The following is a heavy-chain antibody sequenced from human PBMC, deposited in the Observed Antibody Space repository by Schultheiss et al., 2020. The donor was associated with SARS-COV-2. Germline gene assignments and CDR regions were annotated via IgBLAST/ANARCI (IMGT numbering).Heavy chain of an antibody. D-gene: IGHD3-22*01. CDR3: AKANYYDSKRPGYFDY. CDR2: IYYSGST. Sequence: SETLSLTCTVSGGSISSYYWSWIRQPPGKGLEWIGYIYYSGSTNYNPSLKSRVTISVDTSKNQFSLKLSSVTAADTAVYYCAKANYYDSKRPGYFDYWGQGTLVTVSS. V-gene: IGHV4-59*01. CDR1: GGSISSYY. J-gene: IGHJ4*02.